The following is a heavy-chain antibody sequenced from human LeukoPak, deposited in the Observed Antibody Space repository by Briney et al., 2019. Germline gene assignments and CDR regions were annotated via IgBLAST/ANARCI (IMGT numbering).Heavy chain of an antibody. CDR2: IHYSGST. J-gene: IGHJ6*03. Sequence: SETLSLTCTVSGGSISSYYWSWIRQPPGKGLEWIGYIHYSGSTNYNPSLKSRVTISVDTSKNQFSLKLSSVTAADTAVYYCASGTFGKLVRYYYYYVDVWGKGTTITVSS. V-gene: IGHV4-59*01. CDR1: GGSISSYY. D-gene: IGHD6-6*01. CDR3: ASGTFGKLVRYYYYYVDV.